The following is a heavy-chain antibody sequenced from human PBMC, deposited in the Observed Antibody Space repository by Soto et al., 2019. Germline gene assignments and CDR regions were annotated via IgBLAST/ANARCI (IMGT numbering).Heavy chain of an antibody. CDR3: ASIAARWRMDY. D-gene: IGHD6-6*01. Sequence: QLQLQESGPGLVKPSETLSLTCTVSGGSISSSSYYWGWIRQPPGKGLEWIGSIYYSGSTYYNPSLKSRVTISVDTSKNQFSLKLSSVTAADTAVYYYASIAARWRMDYWGQGTLVTVSS. J-gene: IGHJ4*02. CDR2: IYYSGST. CDR1: GGSISSSSYY. V-gene: IGHV4-39*01.